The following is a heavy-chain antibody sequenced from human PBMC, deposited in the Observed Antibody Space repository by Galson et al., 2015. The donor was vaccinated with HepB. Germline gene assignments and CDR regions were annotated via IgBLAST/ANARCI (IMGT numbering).Heavy chain of an antibody. V-gene: IGHV3-7*03. D-gene: IGHD2-15*01. CDR3: VRDLSCNGGGCEYFQH. CDR2: IKQDGSEK. Sequence: SLRLSCATSGFTFSSYWMTWVRQAPGKGLEWVANIKQDGSEKYYVDSVKGRFTISRDNARNSVYLQMNSLRVEDTAVYYCVRDLSCNGGGCEYFQHWGQGTLVTVSS. J-gene: IGHJ1*01. CDR1: GFTFSSYW.